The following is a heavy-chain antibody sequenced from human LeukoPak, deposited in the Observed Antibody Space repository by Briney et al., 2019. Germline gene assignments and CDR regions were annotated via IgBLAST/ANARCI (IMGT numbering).Heavy chain of an antibody. V-gene: IGHV3-23*01. CDR1: GFTFSSYA. Sequence: GGSLRLSCAASGFTFSSYAMSWVRQAPGKGLEWVSAISGSGGSTYYADSVKGRSTISRDNSKNTLYLQMNSLRAEDTAVYYCARIAMVRGVIIRGGGTFDYWGQGTLVTVSS. CDR3: ARIAMVRGVIIRGGGTFDY. CDR2: ISGSGGST. D-gene: IGHD3-10*01. J-gene: IGHJ4*02.